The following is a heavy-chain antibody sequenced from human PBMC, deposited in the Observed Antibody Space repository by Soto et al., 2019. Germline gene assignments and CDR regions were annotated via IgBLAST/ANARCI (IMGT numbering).Heavy chain of an antibody. Sequence: SETLSLTCTVSGGSISSYYWSWIRQPPGKGLEWIGYIYYSGSTNYNPSLKSRVTISVDTSKNQFSLKLSSVTAADTAVYYCARESYDFWSGYYHYYFDYWGQGTLVTVSS. J-gene: IGHJ4*02. D-gene: IGHD3-3*01. CDR3: ARESYDFWSGYYHYYFDY. CDR2: IYYSGST. V-gene: IGHV4-59*01. CDR1: GGSISSYY.